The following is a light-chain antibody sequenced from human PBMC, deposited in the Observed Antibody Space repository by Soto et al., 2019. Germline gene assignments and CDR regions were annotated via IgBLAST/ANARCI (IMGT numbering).Light chain of an antibody. CDR1: QIISSNY. V-gene: IGKV3-20*01. J-gene: IGKJ4*01. CDR3: QQYGSSPLT. CDR2: AAS. Sequence: EIVLTQSPGTLSLSPGERATPSSRPSQIISSNYLAWYHQKPGQAPRLLIHAASRRAYGIPDRFSGSGSGTDFTLTISRLEPQDFAVYYCQQYGSSPLTFGGGTKVEIK.